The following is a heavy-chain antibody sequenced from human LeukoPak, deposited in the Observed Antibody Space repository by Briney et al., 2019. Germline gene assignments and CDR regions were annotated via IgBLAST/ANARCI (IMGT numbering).Heavy chain of an antibody. CDR1: GFTVSSYS. CDR3: ARLFVYGSGAEAFDY. V-gene: IGHV3-21*06. CDR2: ISSSSSYI. J-gene: IGHJ4*02. D-gene: IGHD3-10*01. Sequence: GGSLRLSCAASGFTVSSYSMNWVRQAPGKGLAWVSSISSSSSYIYYADSVRGRFTISRDNAKNSLYLQMDSLRAEDTAVYYCARLFVYGSGAEAFDYWGQGALVTVSS.